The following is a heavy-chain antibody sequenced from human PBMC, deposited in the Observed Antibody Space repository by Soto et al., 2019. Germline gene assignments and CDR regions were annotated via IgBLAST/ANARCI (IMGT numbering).Heavy chain of an antibody. CDR3: ARDQGIGFLEWSTPRVFDY. V-gene: IGHV5-51*01. CDR2: IYPGDSDT. D-gene: IGHD3-3*01. Sequence: PGESLKISCKGSGYSFTSYWIGWVRQMPGKGLEWMGIIYPGDSDTRYSPSFQGQVTISADKSISTAYLQWSSLKASDTAMYYCARDQGIGFLEWSTPRVFDYWGQGTLVTVSS. CDR1: GYSFTSYW. J-gene: IGHJ4*02.